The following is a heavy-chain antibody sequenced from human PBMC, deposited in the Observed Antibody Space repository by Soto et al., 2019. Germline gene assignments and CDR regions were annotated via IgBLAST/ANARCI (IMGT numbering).Heavy chain of an antibody. CDR3: VRASMPKAHFDS. V-gene: IGHV4-4*07. Sequence: QMQLQESGPGLVKPSETLSLTCTVSGGSIRGYYWSWIHQSAGIRLEWIGRMHTSGSTNYNPSLKSRVTISVDMSKNQISLKLTSVTAADTALYYCVRASMPKAHFDSWGQGTLVTVSS. CDR2: MHTSGST. CDR1: GGSIRGYY. D-gene: IGHD2-2*01. J-gene: IGHJ4*02.